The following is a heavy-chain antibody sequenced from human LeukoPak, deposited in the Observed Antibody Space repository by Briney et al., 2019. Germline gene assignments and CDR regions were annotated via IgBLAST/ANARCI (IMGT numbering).Heavy chain of an antibody. J-gene: IGHJ4*02. Sequence: SETLSLTCTVPGESLSSYHWSWIRQPPGKGLEWIGYMYSLGGINYNPSLKRRVTISIDTSENQLSLKLTSVTAADTAVYYCAATIKRDYGDTNLDYWGQGILVTVSS. V-gene: IGHV4-59*12. D-gene: IGHD4-17*01. CDR1: GESLSSYH. CDR3: AATIKRDYGDTNLDY. CDR2: MYSLGGI.